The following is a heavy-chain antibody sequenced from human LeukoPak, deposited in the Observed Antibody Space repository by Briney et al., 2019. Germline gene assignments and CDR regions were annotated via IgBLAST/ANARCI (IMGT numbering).Heavy chain of an antibody. CDR1: GYTFTGYY. D-gene: IGHD3-10*01. CDR2: THPNSGGT. Sequence: ASVKVSFKASGYTFTGYYLHWVRQAPGQGLEWMGWTHPNSGGTNHGQKFQGRVTMTRDTSISTAYLELSRLRSDDTAVYYCARSFTGSWFGELSDYFGLDVWGQGTTVTVSS. CDR3: ARSFTGSWFGELSDYFGLDV. V-gene: IGHV1-2*02. J-gene: IGHJ6*02.